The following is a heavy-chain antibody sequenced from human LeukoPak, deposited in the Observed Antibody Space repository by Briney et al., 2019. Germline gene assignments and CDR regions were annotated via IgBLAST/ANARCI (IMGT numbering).Heavy chain of an antibody. CDR1: GLTFSSHW. D-gene: IGHD1-14*01. CDR2: ITNDGSST. J-gene: IGHJ4*02. CDR3: VTQQGGNPAY. Sequence: GGSLRLSCAASGLTFSSHWMHWVRQAPGKGLVWVSRITNDGSSTTYAGSVKGRFTISRDNAKNMLYLQVNSLRAEDTAVYYCVTQQGGNPAYWGQGTLVTVSS. V-gene: IGHV3-74*01.